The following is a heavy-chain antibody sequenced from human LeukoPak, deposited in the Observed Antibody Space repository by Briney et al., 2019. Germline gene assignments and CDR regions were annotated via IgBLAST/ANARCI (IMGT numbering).Heavy chain of an antibody. J-gene: IGHJ4*02. Sequence: PGGSLRLSCAASGFTFSSYWMSWVRQAPGKGLEWVANIKQDGSEKYYVDSVKGRFTISRDNAKNSLYLQMNSLRAEDTAVYYCARHLSGPYGIFDYWGQGTLVTVSS. CDR2: IKQDGSEK. V-gene: IGHV3-7*03. D-gene: IGHD1-26*01. CDR3: ARHLSGPYGIFDY. CDR1: GFTFSSYW.